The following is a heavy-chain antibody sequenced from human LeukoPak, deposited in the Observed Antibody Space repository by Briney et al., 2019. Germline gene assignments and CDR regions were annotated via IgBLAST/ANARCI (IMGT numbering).Heavy chain of an antibody. J-gene: IGHJ3*02. CDR1: GGSFSGYY. V-gene: IGHV4-34*01. D-gene: IGHD5-18*01. CDR2: INHSGST. CDR3: ATPAMAAGAFDI. Sequence: SETLSLTCAVYGGSFSGYYWSWIRQPPGKGLEWIGEINHSGSTNYNPSLKSRVTISVDTSKNQFSLKLSSVTAADTAVYYCATPAMAAGAFDIWGQGTMVTVSS.